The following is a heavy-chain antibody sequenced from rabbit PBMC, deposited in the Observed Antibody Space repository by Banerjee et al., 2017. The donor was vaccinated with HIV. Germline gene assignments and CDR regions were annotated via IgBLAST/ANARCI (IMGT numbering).Heavy chain of an antibody. V-gene: IGHV1S40*01. CDR1: GFTFSIYW. D-gene: IGHD4-1*01. Sequence: QSLEESGGDLVKPGASLTLTCKASGFTFSIYWICWVRQAPGKGLEWIACIDPSSGNTVYASWAKGRFTISKTSSTTVTLQMTSLTAADTATYFCARDLAGVIGWNFGLWGPGTLVTVS. CDR2: IDPSSGNT. CDR3: ARDLAGVIGWNFGL. J-gene: IGHJ4*01.